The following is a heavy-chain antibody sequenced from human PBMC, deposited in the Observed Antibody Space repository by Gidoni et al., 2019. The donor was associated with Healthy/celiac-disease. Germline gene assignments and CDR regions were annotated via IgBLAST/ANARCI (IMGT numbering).Heavy chain of an antibody. CDR2: IRSKAYGGTT. D-gene: IGHD3-10*01. CDR3: TRDITMVRAYDY. J-gene: IGHJ4*02. CDR1: GFTFGDYA. V-gene: IGHV3-49*05. Sequence: EVQLVESGGGLVKPGRSLRLSCTASGFTFGDYAMSWFRQAPGKGREWVCFIRSKAYGGTTEYAESVKGRFTSSRDDSKRIAYLQMNSLKTEDTAVYYCTRDITMVRAYDYWGQGTLVTVSS.